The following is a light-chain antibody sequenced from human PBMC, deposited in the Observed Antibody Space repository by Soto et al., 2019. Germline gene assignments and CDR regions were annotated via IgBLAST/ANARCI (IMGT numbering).Light chain of an antibody. CDR3: QQYNSYLT. CDR2: DAS. Sequence: DLQMTQSPATLSASVGERVTITCRASQSVDRWVAWYQQRPGKAPQLLIYDASKLESGVPSRFSGSGSGTAFTLTISSLQPDDFATYYCQQYNSYLTFGQGTKVEIK. CDR1: QSVDRW. V-gene: IGKV1-5*01. J-gene: IGKJ1*01.